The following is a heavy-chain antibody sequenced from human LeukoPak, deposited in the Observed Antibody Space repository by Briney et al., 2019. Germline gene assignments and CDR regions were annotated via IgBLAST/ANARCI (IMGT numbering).Heavy chain of an antibody. D-gene: IGHD2-8*02. CDR2: MNPSGGIT. CDR1: GYTFTSYY. CDR3: ATAFTGFDP. V-gene: IGHV1-46*01. J-gene: IGHJ5*02. Sequence: ASVKVCCKASGYTFTSYYMNWVRQAPGQGLEWMGIMNPSGGITSYAQKFPGRATMTRDTPTSTVYMELSSLRSEDTAVYSCATAFTGFDPWGQGTLVTVSS.